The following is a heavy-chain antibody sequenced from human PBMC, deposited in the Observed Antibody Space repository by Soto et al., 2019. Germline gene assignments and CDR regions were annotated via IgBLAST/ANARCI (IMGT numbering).Heavy chain of an antibody. Sequence: SETLSLTCTVSGGSISSNYWTWIRQPPGKGLEWIGYVYNSGSTNYNPSLKSRVTISEDTSKSQFSLKVNSMTAADTDVYYCARYRREAVAGYTLDNWGKGILVTVSS. J-gene: IGHJ4*02. CDR2: VYNSGST. CDR1: GGSISSNY. D-gene: IGHD6-13*01. CDR3: ARYRREAVAGYTLDN. V-gene: IGHV4-59*01.